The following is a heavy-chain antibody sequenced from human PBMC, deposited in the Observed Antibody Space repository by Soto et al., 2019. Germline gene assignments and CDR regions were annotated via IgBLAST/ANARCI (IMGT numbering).Heavy chain of an antibody. CDR1: GFTFNNYG. D-gene: IGHD1-26*01. V-gene: IGHV3-33*01. J-gene: IGHJ4*02. Sequence: PGGSLRLSCAASGFTFNNYGMHWVRQAPDKGLEWVALIWHDGSNKGYADSVKGRFTISRDNSKNTLNLQMNSLRVEDTAVYYCTRAAIRGELLDYWGQGTQVTVSS. CDR2: IWHDGSNK. CDR3: TRAAIRGELLDY.